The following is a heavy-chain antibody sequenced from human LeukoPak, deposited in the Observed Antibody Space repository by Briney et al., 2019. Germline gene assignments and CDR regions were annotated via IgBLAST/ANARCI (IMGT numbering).Heavy chain of an antibody. V-gene: IGHV3-21*01. CDR3: ARDPRDKYYYDSSGYFGTDY. D-gene: IGHD3-22*01. CDR2: ISSSSSYI. CDR1: GGSFSGYY. Sequence: PSETLSLTCAVYGGSFSGYYWSWIRQAPGKGLEWVSSISSSSSYIYYADSVKGRFTISRDNAKNSLYLQMNSLRAEDTAVYYCARDPRDKYYYDSSGYFGTDYWGQGTLVTVSS. J-gene: IGHJ4*02.